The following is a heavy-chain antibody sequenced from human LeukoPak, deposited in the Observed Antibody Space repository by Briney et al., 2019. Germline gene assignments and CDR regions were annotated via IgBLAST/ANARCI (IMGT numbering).Heavy chain of an antibody. V-gene: IGHV3-11*01. Sequence: GGSLRLSCAASGFTFSDFYMSWIRQAPGKGLEWVSYISRGGNTIYYADSVKGRFTISRDNSKNSLYLQMNSLRAEDTAVYYCARVSKVEPRNTFDIWGQGTMVTVSS. CDR1: GFTFSDFY. CDR2: ISRGGNTI. J-gene: IGHJ3*02. D-gene: IGHD1-14*01. CDR3: ARVSKVEPRNTFDI.